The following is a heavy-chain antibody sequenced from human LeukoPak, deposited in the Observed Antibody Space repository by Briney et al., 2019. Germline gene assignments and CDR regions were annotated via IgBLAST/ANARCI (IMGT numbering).Heavy chain of an antibody. CDR2: IYTSGST. V-gene: IGHV4-4*07. J-gene: IGHJ4*02. CDR3: ARASRYGDPVDY. Sequence: PSETLSHTCIDPGGSLSSYYWSWIRQPAGEGPEGIGRIYTSGSTNYDLSLKCRVTMSVATSKNQFSLKLSSVTAADTAVYYSARASRYGDPVDYWGQGTLVTVSS. D-gene: IGHD4-17*01. CDR1: GGSLSSYY.